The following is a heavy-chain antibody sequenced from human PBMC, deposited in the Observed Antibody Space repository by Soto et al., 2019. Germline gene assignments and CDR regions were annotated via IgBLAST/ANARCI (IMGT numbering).Heavy chain of an antibody. Sequence: ASETLSLTCDVSSVSITSSNWWTWVRQPPGKGLEWLGKISHSGTVNYNATLRSRVTISVDRPKNQLSLKLMSVTAADTAVYYCARDYDGFDYWGPGILVTVSS. CDR2: ISHSGTV. V-gene: IGHV4-4*02. J-gene: IGHJ4*02. D-gene: IGHD3-16*01. CDR3: ARDYDGFDY. CDR1: SVSITSSNW.